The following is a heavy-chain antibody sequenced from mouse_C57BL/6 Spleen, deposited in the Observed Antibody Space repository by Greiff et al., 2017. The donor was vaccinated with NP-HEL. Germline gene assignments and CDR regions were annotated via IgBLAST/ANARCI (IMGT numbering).Heavy chain of an antibody. CDR2: INPNYGTT. Sequence: VHVKQSGPELVKPGASVKISCKASGYSFTDYNMNWVKQSNGKSLEWIGVINPNYGTTSYNQKFKGKATLTVDQSSSTAYMQLNSLTSEDSAVYYCARSGYYGSSPHFDYWGQGTTLTVSS. CDR3: ARSGYYGSSPHFDY. J-gene: IGHJ2*01. V-gene: IGHV1-39*01. CDR1: GYSFTDYN. D-gene: IGHD1-1*01.